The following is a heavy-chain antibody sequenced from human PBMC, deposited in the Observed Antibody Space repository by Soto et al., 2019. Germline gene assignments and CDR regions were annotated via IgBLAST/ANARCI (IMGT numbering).Heavy chain of an antibody. D-gene: IGHD4-17*01. CDR1: GGSVSSGDYY. Sequence: QVQLQESGPGLVKPSQTLSLTCTVSGGSVSSGDYYWSWIRQPPGKGLEWIGYIYSSGSAYYNPSLKSRLTISLDTSKNQFSLKLSSVTAADTAVYYCDRVPYLHDYGDYYFDYWGQGTLVTVSS. J-gene: IGHJ4*02. CDR3: DRVPYLHDYGDYYFDY. V-gene: IGHV4-30-4*08. CDR2: IYSSGSA.